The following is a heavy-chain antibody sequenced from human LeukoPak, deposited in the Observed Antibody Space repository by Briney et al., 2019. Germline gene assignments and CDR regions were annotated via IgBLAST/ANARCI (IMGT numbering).Heavy chain of an antibody. V-gene: IGHV3-30*18. D-gene: IGHD4-17*01. Sequence: GRSLRLSCAASGFTFSSYGMHWVRQAPGKGLEWVAVISYDGSNKYSADSVKGRFTISRDNSKNTLYLQMNSPRAEDTAVYYCANYGDYYYFYYWGQGTLVTVSS. J-gene: IGHJ4*02. CDR3: ANYGDYYYFYY. CDR2: ISYDGSNK. CDR1: GFTFSSYG.